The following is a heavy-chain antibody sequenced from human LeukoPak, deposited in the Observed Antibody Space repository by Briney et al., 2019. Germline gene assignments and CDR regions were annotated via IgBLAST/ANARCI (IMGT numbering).Heavy chain of an antibody. CDR3: ARRRRGRQVYCSGGSCYSVFDY. V-gene: IGHV4-34*01. J-gene: IGHJ4*02. Sequence: SETLSLTCTVSGGSISSYYWSWIRQPPGKGLEWIGEINHSGSTNYNPSLKSRVTISVDTSKNQFSLKLSSVTAADTAVYYCARRRRGRQVYCSGGSCYSVFDYWGQGTLVTVSS. D-gene: IGHD2-15*01. CDR1: GGSISSYY. CDR2: INHSGST.